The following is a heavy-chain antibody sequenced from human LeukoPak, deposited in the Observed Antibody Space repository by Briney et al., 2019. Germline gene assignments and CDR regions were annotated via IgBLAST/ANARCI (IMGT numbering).Heavy chain of an antibody. Sequence: PSETLSLTCAVYGGSFSGYYWSWIRQPPGKGLEWIGEINHSGSTNYNPSLKSRVTISVDTSKNQFSLKLSPVTAADTAVYYCARGSGLYGMDVRGQGTTVTVSS. CDR3: ARGSGLYGMDV. CDR2: INHSGST. J-gene: IGHJ6*02. CDR1: GGSFSGYY. V-gene: IGHV4-34*01.